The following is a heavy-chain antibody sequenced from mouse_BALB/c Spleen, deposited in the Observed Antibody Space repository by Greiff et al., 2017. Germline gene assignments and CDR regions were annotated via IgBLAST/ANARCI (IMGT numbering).Heavy chain of an antibody. Sequence: DLVKPGASVKLSCKASGYTFTSYWMNWVKQRPGQGLEWIGRIAPGSGSTYYNEMFKGKATLTVDTSSSTAYIQLSSLSSEDSAVYFCARAGYYDGSGYEDYFDYWGQGTTLTVSS. CDR3: ARAGYYDGSGYEDYFDY. CDR2: IAPGSGST. V-gene: IGHV1S41*01. D-gene: IGHD1-1*01. CDR1: GYTFTSYW. J-gene: IGHJ2*01.